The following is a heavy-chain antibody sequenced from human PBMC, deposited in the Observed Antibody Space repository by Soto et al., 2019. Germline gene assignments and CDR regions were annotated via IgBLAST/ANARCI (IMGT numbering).Heavy chain of an antibody. CDR1: GFTVDDYT. D-gene: IGHD2-15*01. J-gene: IGHJ4*02. Sequence: GGSLRLSCAASGFTVDDYTMHWVRQPPGKGLQWVSLISWNGGSADYADSVKGRFTISRDNSKNSLYLQMNSLRTEDTALYYCAKESGGTFSFDSWGQGTLVTVSS. CDR2: ISWNGGSA. CDR3: AKESGGTFSFDS. V-gene: IGHV3-43*01.